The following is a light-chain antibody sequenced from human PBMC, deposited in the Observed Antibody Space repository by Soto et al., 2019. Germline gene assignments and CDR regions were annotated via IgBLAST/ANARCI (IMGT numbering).Light chain of an antibody. V-gene: IGLV1-51*01. Sequence: QPVLTQPPSVSAAPGQKVTISCSGTSSNIGRNYVAWYQQLPGTAPKLLIYDNDKRPSGIPDRFSGSKSGTSATLGITGLQTGDEADYYCGTWDSSLSDAVVFGEGTKLTVL. CDR1: SSNIGRNY. J-gene: IGLJ2*01. CDR2: DND. CDR3: GTWDSSLSDAVV.